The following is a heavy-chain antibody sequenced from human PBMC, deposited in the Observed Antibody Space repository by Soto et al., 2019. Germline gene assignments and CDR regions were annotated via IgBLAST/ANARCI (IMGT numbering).Heavy chain of an antibody. Sequence: ASVNVSCKSSGYTFTSYYIHWVRQAPGQGLEWMGIINPSGGSTSYAQKFQGRVTMTRDTSTSTVYMELSSLRSEDTAVYYCARVRPGAEYFDYWGQGTLVTVSS. CDR3: ARVRPGAEYFDY. CDR2: INPSGGST. J-gene: IGHJ4*02. D-gene: IGHD3-10*01. V-gene: IGHV1-46*01. CDR1: GYTFTSYY.